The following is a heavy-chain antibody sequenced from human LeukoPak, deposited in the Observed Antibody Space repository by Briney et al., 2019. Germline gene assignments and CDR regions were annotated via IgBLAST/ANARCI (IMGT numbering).Heavy chain of an antibody. Sequence: GGSLRLSCAASGFTFSTYWMIWGRQAPGKGLAWVANIKQDGSQKYYVDSVKGRFTISRDNAKNSLYLQMNSLRAEDTAVYYCARLAAAGPYFDFWGRGTLVTVSS. CDR1: GFTFSTYW. D-gene: IGHD6-13*01. CDR2: IKQDGSQK. J-gene: IGHJ4*02. V-gene: IGHV3-7*01. CDR3: ARLAAAGPYFDF.